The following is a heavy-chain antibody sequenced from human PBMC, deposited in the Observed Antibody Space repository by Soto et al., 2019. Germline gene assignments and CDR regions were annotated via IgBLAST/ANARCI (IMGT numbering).Heavy chain of an antibody. J-gene: IGHJ6*02. CDR1: GGSFSGYY. CDR2: INHSGST. CDR3: ARPTLQWLGLRYYYGMDV. V-gene: IGHV4-34*01. D-gene: IGHD6-19*01. Sequence: QVQLQQWGAGLLKPSETLSLTCAVYGGSFSGYYWSWIRQPPGKGLEWFGEINHSGSTNYTPSLKTRVTISVDTSKDRFAPKLSSVTAADTAVYYCARPTLQWLGLRYYYGMDVWGQGPTVTVSS.